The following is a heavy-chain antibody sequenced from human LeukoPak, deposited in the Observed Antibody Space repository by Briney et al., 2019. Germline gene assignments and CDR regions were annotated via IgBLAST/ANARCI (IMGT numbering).Heavy chain of an antibody. CDR3: AGGNAMDV. CDR2: IKKDGSGI. CDR1: GFPFSNPW. Sequence: GGSLRLSCAVSGFPFSNPWMYWVRQAPGKGLEGVANIKKDGSGISYVESVKGRFIISRDNSRNSLYLQMNSLKVEDTAVYFCAGGNAMDVWGKGTAVTVYS. J-gene: IGHJ6*04. V-gene: IGHV3-7*03.